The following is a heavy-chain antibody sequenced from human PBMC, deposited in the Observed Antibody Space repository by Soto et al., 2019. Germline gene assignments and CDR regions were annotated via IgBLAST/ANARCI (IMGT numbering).Heavy chain of an antibody. CDR2: IYHSGST. V-gene: IGHV4-38-2*02. CDR1: GYSISSGYY. D-gene: IGHD6-19*01. CDR3: TTDLRASNGYDY. J-gene: IGHJ4*02. Sequence: SETLSLTCAVSGYSISSGYYWGWIRQPPGKGLEWIGSIYHSGSTYYNPSLKSRVTISVDTSKNQFSLKLSSVTAAGTAVYYCTTDLRASNGYDYRRQLTPVTTSS.